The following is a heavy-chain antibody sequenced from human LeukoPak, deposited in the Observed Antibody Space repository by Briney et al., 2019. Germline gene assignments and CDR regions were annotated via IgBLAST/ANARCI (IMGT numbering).Heavy chain of an antibody. Sequence: PGGSLRLSCAASGFTFNSYAMSWVRQAPGKGLEWVSYISGSTSTIYYADSVKGRFTISRDNAKDSLYLQMNSLRDEDTAVYYCARKRTGSFTFDYWGQGSLVTVSS. V-gene: IGHV3-48*02. J-gene: IGHJ4*02. CDR2: ISGSTSTI. CDR3: ARKRTGSFTFDY. D-gene: IGHD2-8*02. CDR1: GFTFNSYA.